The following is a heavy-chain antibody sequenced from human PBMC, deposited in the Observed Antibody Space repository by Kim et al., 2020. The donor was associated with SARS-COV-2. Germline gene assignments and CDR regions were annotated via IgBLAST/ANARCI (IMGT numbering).Heavy chain of an antibody. CDR1: GGSISSYY. Sequence: SETLSLTCTVSGGSISSYYWSWIRQPPGKGLEWIGYIYYSGSTNYNPSLKSRVTISVDTSKNQFSLKLSSVTAADTAVYYCARWQQLVHYYGMDVWGQGTTVTVSS. V-gene: IGHV4-59*01. CDR2: IYYSGST. CDR3: ARWQQLVHYYGMDV. D-gene: IGHD6-13*01. J-gene: IGHJ6*02.